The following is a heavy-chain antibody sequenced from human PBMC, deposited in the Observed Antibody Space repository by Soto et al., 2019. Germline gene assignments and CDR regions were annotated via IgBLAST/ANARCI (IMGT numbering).Heavy chain of an antibody. J-gene: IGHJ4*02. CDR1: GFTFSSYS. V-gene: IGHV3-21*01. D-gene: IGHD2-2*01. CDR2: ISSSSSYI. Sequence: GGSLRLSCAASGFTFSSYSMNWVRQAPGKGLEWVSSISSSSSYIYYADSVKGRFTISRDNAKNSLYLQMNSLRAEDTAVYYCARDMKYCSSTSCYYPRAFDYWGQGTLVTVSS. CDR3: ARDMKYCSSTSCYYPRAFDY.